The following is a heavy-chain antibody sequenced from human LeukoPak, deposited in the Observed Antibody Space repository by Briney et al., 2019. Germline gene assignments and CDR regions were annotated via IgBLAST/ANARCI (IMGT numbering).Heavy chain of an antibody. V-gene: IGHV3-64*01. D-gene: IGHD5-18*01. Sequence: GGSLRLSCAAFGFTFSSYAMHWVRQAPGKGLEYVSAISSNGGSTYYANSVKGRFTISRDNSKNTLYLQMGSLRAEDMAVYYCARDGYGAFDIWGQGTMVTVSS. J-gene: IGHJ3*02. CDR2: ISSNGGST. CDR1: GFTFSSYA. CDR3: ARDGYGAFDI.